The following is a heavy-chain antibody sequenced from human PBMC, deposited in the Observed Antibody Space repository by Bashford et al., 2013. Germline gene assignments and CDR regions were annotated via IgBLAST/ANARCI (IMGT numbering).Heavy chain of an antibody. J-gene: IGHJ4*02. D-gene: IGHD2-15*01. V-gene: IGHV1-2*02. CDR1: GYTFSDFG. Sequence: VASVKVSCTASGYTFSDFGVSWVRQAPGQGLEWMGWISPKSGDTTYAQKLQGRVTMTRDTSVSTLYMELSSLTSDDTAVYYCTRSLGRQPVTPWGQGTLVTVSS. CDR3: TRSLGRQPVTP. CDR2: ISPKSGDT.